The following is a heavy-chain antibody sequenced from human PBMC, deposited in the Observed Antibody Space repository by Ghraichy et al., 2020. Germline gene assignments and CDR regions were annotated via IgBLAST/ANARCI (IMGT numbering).Heavy chain of an antibody. J-gene: IGHJ5*02. D-gene: IGHD3-3*01. CDR1: GGSVSSGSYY. Sequence: SQTLSLTCTVSGGSVSSGSYYWSWIRQPPGKGLEWIGYIYYSGSTNYNPSLKSRVTISVDTSKNQFSLKLSSVTAADTAVYYWARDRFLEWAGWFDPWGQGTPVPVPS. CDR3: ARDRFLEWAGWFDP. CDR2: IYYSGST. V-gene: IGHV4-61*01.